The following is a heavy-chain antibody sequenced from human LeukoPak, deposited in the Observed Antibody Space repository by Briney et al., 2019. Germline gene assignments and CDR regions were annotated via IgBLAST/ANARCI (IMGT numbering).Heavy chain of an antibody. V-gene: IGHV5-51*01. J-gene: IGHJ6*02. CDR3: ARREGGTDYGSGRKYYYYYGMHV. D-gene: IGHD3-10*01. Sequence: GESLKISCKGSGYSFTNYWIGWVRQMPGKGLEWMGIIYPGDSDTRYSPSFQGQVTISADKSISTAYLQWSSLKASDTAMYYCARREGGTDYGSGRKYYYYYGMHVWGQGTTVTVSS. CDR2: IYPGDSDT. CDR1: GYSFTNYW.